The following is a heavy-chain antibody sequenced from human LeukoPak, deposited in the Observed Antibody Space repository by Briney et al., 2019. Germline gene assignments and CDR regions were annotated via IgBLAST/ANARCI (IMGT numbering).Heavy chain of an antibody. D-gene: IGHD3-22*01. CDR2: IYSGGFT. V-gene: IGHV3-66*01. Sequence: GGSLRLACAASGFTVNSNYMSWVRQAPGKGLEWVSVIYSGGFTNYADSVKGGFTISRETSKNTLHLQMDSLRAEDTAVYYCARDVGKIGVGGGYWGQGILVTVSA. J-gene: IGHJ4*02. CDR3: ARDVGKIGVGGGY. CDR1: GFTVNSNY.